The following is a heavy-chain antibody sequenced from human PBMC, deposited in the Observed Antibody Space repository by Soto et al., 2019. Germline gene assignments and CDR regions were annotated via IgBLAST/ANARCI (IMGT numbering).Heavy chain of an antibody. CDR3: ARIGGYHGPLDY. J-gene: IGHJ4*02. CDR2: TYHRGST. D-gene: IGHD6-25*01. V-gene: IGHV4-59*01. CDR1: GVSIISYF. Sequence: SKTLSLTCSVSGVSIISYFWSWIRQAPGRGLEWIGYTYHRGSTNYSPSLRSRVAISLDTSENQFSLKVNSVTAADTAVYYCARIGGYHGPLDYWGQGTPVTVSS.